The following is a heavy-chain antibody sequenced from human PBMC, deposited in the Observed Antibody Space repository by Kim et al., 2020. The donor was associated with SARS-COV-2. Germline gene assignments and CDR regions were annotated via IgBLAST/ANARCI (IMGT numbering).Heavy chain of an antibody. Sequence: GGSLRLSCAASGFTFRSFGMSWVRQAPGKGLEWVSAISESADITNYADSVKGRFTISRDNSKNTLFLQMNSLRADDTAVYYCAKRIGTVASTSQFYFDSWGQGTLVTVSS. D-gene: IGHD4-4*01. V-gene: IGHV3-23*01. CDR2: ISESADIT. CDR1: GFTFRSFG. CDR3: AKRIGTVASTSQFYFDS. J-gene: IGHJ4*02.